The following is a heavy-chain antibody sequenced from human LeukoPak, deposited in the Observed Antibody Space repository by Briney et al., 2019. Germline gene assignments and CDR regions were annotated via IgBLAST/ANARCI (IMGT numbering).Heavy chain of an antibody. CDR1: GFTFSSYS. D-gene: IGHD2-2*01. Sequence: PGGSLRLSCAASGFTFSSYSMNWVRQAPGKGLEWVSSISSSSSYIYYADSVKGRFTITRDNAKNSLYLQMSSLRAEDTAVYYCARDQYCSSTSCPPEWFDPWGQGTLVTVSS. V-gene: IGHV3-21*01. CDR3: ARDQYCSSTSCPPEWFDP. CDR2: ISSSSSYI. J-gene: IGHJ5*02.